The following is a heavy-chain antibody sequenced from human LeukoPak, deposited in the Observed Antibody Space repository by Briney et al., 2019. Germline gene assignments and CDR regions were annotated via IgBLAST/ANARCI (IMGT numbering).Heavy chain of an antibody. V-gene: IGHV1-18*01. CDR1: GYTFTTHG. Sequence: GASVKVSCKASGYTFTTHGITWVRQAPGQGLEWMGWIGAYSAYTTYAQKLQGRVIMTADTSTSTAYMELRSLRSDDTAFYYCVRRGSNYGADAFDIWGQGTMVTVSS. CDR3: VRRGSNYGADAFDI. D-gene: IGHD4-11*01. CDR2: IGAYSAYT. J-gene: IGHJ3*02.